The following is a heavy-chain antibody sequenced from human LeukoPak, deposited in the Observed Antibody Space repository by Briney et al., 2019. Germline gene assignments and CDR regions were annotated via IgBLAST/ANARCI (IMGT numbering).Heavy chain of an antibody. CDR2: ISGSGGST. Sequence: GGSLRLSCAASGFTFTNYAMSWVRQAPGKGLEWVSAISGSGGSTYYADSVKGRFTISRDNSKKTLYLQMNSLRPEDTAVYYCAQSRAASKYDAFDIWGQGTMVTVSS. V-gene: IGHV3-23*01. CDR3: AQSRAASKYDAFDI. J-gene: IGHJ3*02. D-gene: IGHD2-15*01. CDR1: GFTFTNYA.